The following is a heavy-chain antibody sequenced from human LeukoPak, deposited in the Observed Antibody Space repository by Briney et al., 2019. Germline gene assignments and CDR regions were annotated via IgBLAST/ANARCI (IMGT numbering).Heavy chain of an antibody. J-gene: IGHJ5*02. CDR1: GGSFSGYY. V-gene: IGHV4-34*01. CDR3: ARGEVVGRRFDP. D-gene: IGHD1-26*01. Sequence: SETLSLTCAVYGGSFSGYYWSWIRQPLGKGLEWIGEINHSGSTNYNPSLKSRVTISVDTSKNQFSLKLSSVTAADTAVYYCARGEVVGRRFDPWGQGTLVTVSS. CDR2: INHSGST.